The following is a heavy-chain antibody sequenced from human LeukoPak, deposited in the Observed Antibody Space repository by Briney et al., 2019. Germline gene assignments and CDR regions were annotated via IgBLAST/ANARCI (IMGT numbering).Heavy chain of an antibody. J-gene: IGHJ4*02. CDR3: ARGIYSYDLDY. Sequence: QPGGSLRLSCAASGFTFSSYSMNWVRQAPGKGLEWVSYISSSSSTIYYADSVKGRFTISRDNAKNSLYLQMNSLSVEDTAVYYCARGIYSYDLDYWGQGTLVTVSS. CDR1: GFTFSSYS. CDR2: ISSSSSTI. D-gene: IGHD5-18*01. V-gene: IGHV3-48*04.